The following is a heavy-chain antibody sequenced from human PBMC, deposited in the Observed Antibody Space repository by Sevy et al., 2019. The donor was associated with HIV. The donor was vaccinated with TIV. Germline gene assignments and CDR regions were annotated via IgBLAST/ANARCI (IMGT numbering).Heavy chain of an antibody. V-gene: IGHV3-21*01. CDR2: ISSSSSSYI. D-gene: IGHD5-18*01. CDR3: ARDGGRYSYGYQVNYFDY. CDR1: GFTFSSYS. Sequence: GGSLRLSCAASGFTFSSYSMNWVRQAPGKGLEWVSSISSSSSSYIYYADSVKGRFTISRYNAKNALYLQMNSLRADDTAVYYCARDGGRYSYGYQVNYFDYWGQGTLVTVSS. J-gene: IGHJ4*02.